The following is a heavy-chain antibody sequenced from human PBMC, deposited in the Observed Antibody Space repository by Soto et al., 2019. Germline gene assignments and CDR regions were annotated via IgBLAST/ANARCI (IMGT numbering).Heavy chain of an antibody. CDR1: GLTFDDYA. J-gene: IGHJ4*02. D-gene: IGHD2-15*01. V-gene: IGHV3-9*01. CDR2: ISWNSAII. CDR3: AKGAATVYRNSFDY. Sequence: EVQLVESGGGLVQPGRSLRLSCAASGLTFDDYAMHWVRQAPGKGLEWVSGISWNSAIIGYADSVKGRFTISRDNAKNSLYLQMSGPRPEYTALYYCAKGAATVYRNSFDYWGQGTLVTVSS.